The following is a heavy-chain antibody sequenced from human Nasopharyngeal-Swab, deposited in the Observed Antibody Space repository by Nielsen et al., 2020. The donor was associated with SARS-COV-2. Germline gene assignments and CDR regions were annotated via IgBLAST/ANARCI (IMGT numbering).Heavy chain of an antibody. CDR3: ARLLAVAGSWYFDL. Sequence: GESLKISCKGSGYSFTSYWIAWVRQMPGKGLEWMGIIYSGDSDTRYSPSFQGQVTISFDKSITTAYLQWSSLKASDTAMYYCARLLAVAGSWYFDLWGRGTLVTVSS. CDR1: GYSFTSYW. V-gene: IGHV5-51*01. D-gene: IGHD6-19*01. CDR2: IYSGDSDT. J-gene: IGHJ2*01.